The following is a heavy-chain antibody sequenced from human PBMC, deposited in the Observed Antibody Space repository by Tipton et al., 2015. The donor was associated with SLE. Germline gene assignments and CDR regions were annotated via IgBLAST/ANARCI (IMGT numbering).Heavy chain of an antibody. Sequence: TLSLTCVVSGASISTEGYSWSWIRQPPGKGLEWIGYIFHTGSAYYNPSLKSRLTISSDTSKTQFSLNLNSVTTADTAVYYCARHKGVVYFYHYDGLDVWGHGTTVTVSS. CDR3: ARHKGVVYFYHYDGLDV. V-gene: IGHV4-30-2*01. D-gene: IGHD3-3*01. J-gene: IGHJ6*02. CDR1: GASISTEGYS. CDR2: IFHTGSA.